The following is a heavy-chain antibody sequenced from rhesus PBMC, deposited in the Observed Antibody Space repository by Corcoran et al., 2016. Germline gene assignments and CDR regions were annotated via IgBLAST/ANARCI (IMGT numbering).Heavy chain of an antibody. D-gene: IGHD3-3*01. CDR1: GGSISGAYG. CDR2: LYGSHGTT. V-gene: IGHV4-76*01. J-gene: IGHJ4*01. CDR3: AKRVGPFDC. Sequence: QVQLRESGPGVVKPSETLSLTCAVAGGSISGAYGWSWIRQPPGKGLDWIGYLYGSHGTTTYNPSLRNRVTISKYASKNQFSLKLKSVTAADPAVHFCAKRVGPFDCWGQGVLVTVSS.